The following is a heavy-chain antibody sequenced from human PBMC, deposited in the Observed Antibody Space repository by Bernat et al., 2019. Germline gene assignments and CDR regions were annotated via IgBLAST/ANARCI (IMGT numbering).Heavy chain of an antibody. CDR2: IWYDGSNK. CDR1: GFTFSSYG. CDR3: AREREGIWFGTFDY. V-gene: IGHV3-33*01. D-gene: IGHD3-10*01. Sequence: QVQLVESVGGVVQPGRSLRLSCAASGFTFSSYGMHWVRQVPGKGLEWVAVIWYDGSNKYYADSVKGRFTSSRDNSKNTLYLQMNSLRAEDTAVYYCAREREGIWFGTFDYWGQGTLVTVSS. J-gene: IGHJ4*02.